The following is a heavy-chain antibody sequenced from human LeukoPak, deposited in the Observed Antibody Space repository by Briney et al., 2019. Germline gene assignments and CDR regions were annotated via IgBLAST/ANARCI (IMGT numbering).Heavy chain of an antibody. CDR2: IYYSGST. V-gene: IGHV4-59*08. CDR1: GGSISSYY. J-gene: IGHJ4*02. D-gene: IGHD3-16*01. CDR3: ARLGPLEYFDY. Sequence: SATLSLTCTVSGGSISSYYWSWIRQPPGKGLEWSGFIYYSGSTNYNPSLKSRVTISVDTSKNQFSLKLSSVTAADTAVYYCARLGPLEYFDYWGQGTLVTVSS.